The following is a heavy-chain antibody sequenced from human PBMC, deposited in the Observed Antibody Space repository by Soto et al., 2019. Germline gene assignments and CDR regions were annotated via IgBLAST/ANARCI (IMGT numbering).Heavy chain of an antibody. D-gene: IGHD3-16*01. J-gene: IGHJ4*02. Sequence: QVQLQESGPGLVKPSQTLSVTCTVSGGSISSGDYYWSWIRQPPRKGLEWIGCIYYSGSTYYNPSLKSRVTISVYTSNNQFSLKLSSVTAADTAVYYFAIYVGNSLYFEYWGQRTQVTVSS. CDR2: IYYSGST. V-gene: IGHV4-30-4*01. CDR1: GGSISSGDYY. CDR3: AIYVGNSLYFEY.